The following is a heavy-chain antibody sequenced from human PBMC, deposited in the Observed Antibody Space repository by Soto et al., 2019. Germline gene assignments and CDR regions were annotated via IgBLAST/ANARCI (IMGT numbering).Heavy chain of an antibody. CDR2: ISGSGGST. CDR1: GFTFSSYA. J-gene: IGHJ6*02. CDR3: AKVSAAGYYYYYGMDV. V-gene: IGHV3-23*01. D-gene: IGHD6-13*01. Sequence: GGSLRLSCAASGFTFSSYARSWVRQAPGKGLEWVSAISGSGGSTYYADSVKGRFTISRDNSKNTLYLQMNSLRAEDTAVYYCAKVSAAGYYYYYGMDVWGQGTTVTVSS.